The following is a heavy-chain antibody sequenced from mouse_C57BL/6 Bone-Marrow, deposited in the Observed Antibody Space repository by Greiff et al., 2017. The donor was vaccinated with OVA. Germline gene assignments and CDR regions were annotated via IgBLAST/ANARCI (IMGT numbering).Heavy chain of an antibody. V-gene: IGHV1-50*01. Sequence: QVQLQQPGAELAKPGASVKLSCKASGYTFTSYWMQWVKQRPGQGLEWIGEIDPSDSYTNYNQKFKGKATLTVDTSSSTAYMQLSSLTSEDSAVYYCARERGLITTFYAMDYWGRGTSVTVSS. CDR2: IDPSDSYT. CDR1: GYTFTSYW. D-gene: IGHD1-1*01. J-gene: IGHJ4*01. CDR3: ARERGLITTFYAMDY.